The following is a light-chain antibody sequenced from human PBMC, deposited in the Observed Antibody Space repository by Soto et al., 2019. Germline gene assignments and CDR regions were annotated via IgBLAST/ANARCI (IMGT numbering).Light chain of an antibody. CDR3: CSYAGGRTFVV. CDR1: SSNIGAGYD. CDR2: GNS. Sequence: QSVLTQPPSVSGAPGQRVTISCTGSSSNIGAGYDVHWYQQLPGTAPKLLIYGNSNRPSVDSNRFSGSKSGNTASLTIAGLQPEDEGEYYCCSYAGGRTFVVFGGGTKVTVL. J-gene: IGLJ3*02. V-gene: IGLV1-40*01.